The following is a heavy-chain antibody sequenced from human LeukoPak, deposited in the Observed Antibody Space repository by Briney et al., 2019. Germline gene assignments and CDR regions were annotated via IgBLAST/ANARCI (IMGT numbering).Heavy chain of an antibody. J-gene: IGHJ4*02. Sequence: PGGSLRLSCAASEFSVGSNYMTRVRQAPGKGLEWVSLIYSGGSTYYADSLKGRFTISRDNAKNSLYLQMNSLRAEDTAVYYCARAHYYDSSGLDFWGQGTLVTVSS. CDR1: EFSVGSNY. D-gene: IGHD3-22*01. V-gene: IGHV3-66*01. CDR3: ARAHYYDSSGLDF. CDR2: IYSGGST.